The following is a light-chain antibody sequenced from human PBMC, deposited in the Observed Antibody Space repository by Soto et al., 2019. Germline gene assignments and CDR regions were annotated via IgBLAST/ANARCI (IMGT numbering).Light chain of an antibody. CDR2: DVS. J-gene: IGLJ2*01. Sequence: QSVLTQPASVSGSPGQSITLSCTGTSSDVGGYNYVSWYQQHPGKAPKLMIYDVSNRPSGVSNRFSGSKSGNTASLTISGLQDEDEADYYCSSYTSSSTVVFGGGTKLTVL. CDR1: SSDVGGYNY. V-gene: IGLV2-14*01. CDR3: SSYTSSSTVV.